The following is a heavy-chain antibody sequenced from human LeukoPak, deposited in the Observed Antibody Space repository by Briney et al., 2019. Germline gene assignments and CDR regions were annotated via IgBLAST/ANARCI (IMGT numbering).Heavy chain of an antibody. V-gene: IGHV1-2*02. Sequence: ASVKVSCKASGYTFTGYYMHWVRQAPGQGLEWMGWINPNSGGTNYAQKFQGRVTMTRDTSISTAYMELSRLRSDDTAVYYCARDRGVDSYFDYWGQGTLVTVSS. D-gene: IGHD2-15*01. CDR1: GYTFTGYY. CDR3: ARDRGVDSYFDY. J-gene: IGHJ4*02. CDR2: INPNSGGT.